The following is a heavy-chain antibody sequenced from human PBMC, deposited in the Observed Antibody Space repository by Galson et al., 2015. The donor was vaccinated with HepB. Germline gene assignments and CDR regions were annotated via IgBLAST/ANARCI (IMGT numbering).Heavy chain of an antibody. CDR2: IYSDGTT. V-gene: IGHV4-4*09. J-gene: IGHJ4*01. Sequence: SETLSLTCTVSGVSIGTYYWSWFRQSPGKRMEWLGYIYSDGTTTSSPSLKSRISISVDTAKRRLSLTVRSVTAADTAVYSDASHPDYGDYWGQGTLVTVSS. CDR1: GVSIGTYY. CDR3: ASHPDYGDY.